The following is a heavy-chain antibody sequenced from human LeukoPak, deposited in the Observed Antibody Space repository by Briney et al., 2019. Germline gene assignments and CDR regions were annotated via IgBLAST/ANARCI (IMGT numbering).Heavy chain of an antibody. D-gene: IGHD1-26*01. J-gene: IGHJ4*02. CDR2: IYYGGST. CDR1: GGSISSGDYY. Sequence: SETLSLTCTVSGGSISSGDYYWRWIRQPPGKGLEWIGYIYYGGSTYYNPSLKSRVTISVDTSKNQFSLKLSSVTAADTAVYYCALGITPLVGGYFDYWGQGTLVTVSS. V-gene: IGHV4-30-4*01. CDR3: ALGITPLVGGYFDY.